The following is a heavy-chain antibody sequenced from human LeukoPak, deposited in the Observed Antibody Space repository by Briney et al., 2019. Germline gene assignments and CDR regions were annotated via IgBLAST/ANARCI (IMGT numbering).Heavy chain of an antibody. V-gene: IGHV4-39*01. J-gene: IGHJ4*02. D-gene: IGHD3-22*01. CDR3: ARPNYYDSSGSIDY. CDR1: GGSIGSSSYY. CDR2: IYYSGST. Sequence: PSETLSLTCTVSGGSIGSSSYYWGWIRQPPGKGLEWIGSIYYSGSTYYNPSLKSRVTISVDTSKNQFSLKLSSVTAADTAVYYCARPNYYDSSGSIDYWGQGTLVTVSS.